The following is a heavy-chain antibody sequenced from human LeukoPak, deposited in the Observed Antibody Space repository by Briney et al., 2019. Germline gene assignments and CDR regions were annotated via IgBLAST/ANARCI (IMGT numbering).Heavy chain of an antibody. CDR3: ASLMAINSVTMGFDY. V-gene: IGHV3-66*01. CDR2: LYIDGRT. CDR1: GFTVDNKY. Sequence: GGSLRLSCAASGFTVDNKYMSWVRQAPGTGLEWVSVLYIDGRTAYTDSVKGRFTVSRDNSKNTMFLQMNSLRAEDTAVYYCASLMAINSVTMGFDYWGQGTLVTVSS. J-gene: IGHJ4*02. D-gene: IGHD4-17*01.